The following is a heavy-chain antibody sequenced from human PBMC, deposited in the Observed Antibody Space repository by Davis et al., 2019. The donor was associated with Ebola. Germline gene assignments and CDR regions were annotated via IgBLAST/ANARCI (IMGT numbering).Heavy chain of an antibody. Sequence: GESLKISCTASGFTFENYAMSWVRQAPGKGLEWVSGISSGAGNTYYADSVKGRFTSSRDNSKNTLYLQMNSLRAEDTAVYYCARGSENWNYVDYWGQGTLVTVSS. V-gene: IGHV3-23*01. CDR1: GFTFENYA. J-gene: IGHJ4*02. CDR3: ARGSENWNYVDY. CDR2: ISSGAGNT. D-gene: IGHD1-1*01.